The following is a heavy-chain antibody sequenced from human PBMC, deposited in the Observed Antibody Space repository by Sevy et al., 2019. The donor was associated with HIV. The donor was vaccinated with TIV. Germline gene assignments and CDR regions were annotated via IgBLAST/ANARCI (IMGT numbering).Heavy chain of an antibody. J-gene: IGHJ4*02. Sequence: SETLSLTCTVSGGSISSSSYYWGWMRQPPGKGLEWIGSIYYSGSTYYNPSLKSRVTISVDTSKNQFSLKLSSVTAADTAVYYCASSTLYGFYYFDYWGQGTLVTVSS. CDR3: ASSTLYGFYYFDY. CDR1: GGSISSSSYY. D-gene: IGHD3-10*01. V-gene: IGHV4-39*01. CDR2: IYYSGST.